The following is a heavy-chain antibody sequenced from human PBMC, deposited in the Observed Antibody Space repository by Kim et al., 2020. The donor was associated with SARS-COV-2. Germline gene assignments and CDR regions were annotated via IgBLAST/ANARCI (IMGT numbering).Heavy chain of an antibody. Sequence: GSIGYADSVKGRFTISRDNAKNSLYLQMNSLRAEDTALYYCAKDIPDAFDIWGQGTMVTVSS. V-gene: IGHV3-9*01. CDR3: AKDIPDAFDI. CDR2: GSI. J-gene: IGHJ3*02.